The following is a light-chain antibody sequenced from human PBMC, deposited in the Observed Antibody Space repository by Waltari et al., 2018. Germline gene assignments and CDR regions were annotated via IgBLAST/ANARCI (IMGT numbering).Light chain of an antibody. V-gene: IGLV1-44*01. J-gene: IGLJ1*01. CDR1: RSNVGSNT. CDR3: AAWDDSLNAYV. Sequence: QSVLTQPPSASGTPGQTVTIPCSGSRSNVGSNTVNWFQQVPGTAPKLLSYSNNQRPSGVPDRFSGSKSGPSASLAISGLQSEDEADYYCAAWDDSLNAYVFGTGTQVPVL. CDR2: SNN.